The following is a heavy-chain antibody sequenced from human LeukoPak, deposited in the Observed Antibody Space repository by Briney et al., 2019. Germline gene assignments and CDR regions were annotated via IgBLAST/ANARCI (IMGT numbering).Heavy chain of an antibody. V-gene: IGHV1-69*01. J-gene: IGHJ3*02. D-gene: IGHD3-22*01. CDR3: AGFFYDNSGDAFDI. Sequence: SVKVSCKASGGSFTFTSHAISWVRQAPGQGLEWMGGLIPIYGSANYAQKFQGRATITSDESTRTVFMELSSLRPEDSAIYYCAGFFYDNSGDAFDIWGQGTMVTVSS. CDR2: LIPIYGSA. CDR1: GGSFTFTSHA.